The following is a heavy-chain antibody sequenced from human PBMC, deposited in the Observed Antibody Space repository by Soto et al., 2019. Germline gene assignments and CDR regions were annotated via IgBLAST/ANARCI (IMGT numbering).Heavy chain of an antibody. J-gene: IGHJ6*02. CDR1: GYTFTSYG. CDR3: AKDSGRRDYYYGMDV. CDR2: ISGYNGNT. Sequence: ASVKVSCKASGYTFTSYGISWVRQAPGQGLEWMGWISGYNGNTKYAQKLQGRVTMTTDTSTSTAYMELRSLRSDDTALYYCAKDSGRRDYYYGMDVWGQGTTVTVSS. D-gene: IGHD2-15*01. V-gene: IGHV1-18*01.